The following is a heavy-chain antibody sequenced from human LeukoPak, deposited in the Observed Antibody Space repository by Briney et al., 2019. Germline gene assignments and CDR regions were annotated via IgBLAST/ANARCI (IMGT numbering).Heavy chain of an antibody. J-gene: IGHJ4*02. Sequence: PSETLSLTCTVSGGSVSSGSYYWGWLRQPPGKGLEWIGYIYYSGSTNYNPSLKSRVTISVDTSKNQFSLKLSSVTAADTAVYYCARGLQYWGQGTLVTVSS. CDR1: GGSVSSGSYY. CDR2: IYYSGST. CDR3: ARGLQY. V-gene: IGHV4-61*01.